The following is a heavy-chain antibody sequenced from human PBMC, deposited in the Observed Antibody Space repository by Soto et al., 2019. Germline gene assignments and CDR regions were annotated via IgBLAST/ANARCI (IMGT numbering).Heavy chain of an antibody. J-gene: IGHJ4*02. Sequence: QVQLQESGPGLVKPSQTLSLTCTVSGGSISSCGYYWSWIRQHPGKGLEWIGYIYYSGRTYYNPSLKSRVTISVDTSKNQFSLKLSPVSAADTAVYYCARAGGGVETYFDYWGQGTLGTVS. CDR2: IYYSGRT. V-gene: IGHV4-31*03. CDR3: ARAGGGVETYFDY. CDR1: GGSISSCGYY. D-gene: IGHD1-1*01.